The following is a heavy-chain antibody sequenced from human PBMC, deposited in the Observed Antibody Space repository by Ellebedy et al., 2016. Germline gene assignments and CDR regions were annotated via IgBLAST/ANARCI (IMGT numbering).Heavy chain of an antibody. Sequence: GESLKISCAASGFTFSSYAMSWVRQAPGKGLEWVSAISGSGGSTYYADSVKGRFTISRDNSKNTLYLQMNSLRAEDTAVYYCAKAIGGYSYGPGIDHWGQGTLVTVSS. CDR1: GFTFSSYA. CDR3: AKAIGGYSYGPGIDH. V-gene: IGHV3-23*01. CDR2: ISGSGGST. D-gene: IGHD5-18*01. J-gene: IGHJ4*02.